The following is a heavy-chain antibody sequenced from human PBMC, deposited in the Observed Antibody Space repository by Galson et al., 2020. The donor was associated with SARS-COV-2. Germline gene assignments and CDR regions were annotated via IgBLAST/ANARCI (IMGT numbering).Heavy chain of an antibody. CDR1: GFSLSTSGMC. CDR2: IDCDDYK. V-gene: IGHV2-70*01. J-gene: IGHJ4*02. CDR3: ARAYSNGWPSGYYFDY. Sequence: SGPTLVKPTQTLTLTCSFSGFSLSTSGMCVNWIRQPPGKAPEWLALIDCDDYKYYSTSLKTRLTISRDTFRNEVVLTLTNVGPVDTATYFCARAYSNGWPSGYYFDYWGQGTLVSVSS. D-gene: IGHD6-19*01.